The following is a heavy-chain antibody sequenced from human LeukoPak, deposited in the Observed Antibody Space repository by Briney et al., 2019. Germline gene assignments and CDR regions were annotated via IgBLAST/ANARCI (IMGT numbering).Heavy chain of an antibody. D-gene: IGHD6-13*01. V-gene: IGHV4-59*01. Sequence: SETLSLTCAVSGGSISSYYWSWIRQPPGKGLEWIGYIYYTGSTNYNPSLKSRVTISVDTSKNQFSLKLSSVTAADTAVYYCARGVYIAAAQYAYWGQGTLVTVSS. CDR1: GGSISSYY. CDR3: ARGVYIAAAQYAY. J-gene: IGHJ4*02. CDR2: IYYTGST.